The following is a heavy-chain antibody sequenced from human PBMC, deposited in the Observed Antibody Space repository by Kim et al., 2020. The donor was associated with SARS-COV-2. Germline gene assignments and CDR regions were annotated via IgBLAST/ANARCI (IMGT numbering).Heavy chain of an antibody. D-gene: IGHD1-1*01. J-gene: IGHJ4*02. V-gene: IGHV3-15*01. Sequence: YADPVKGRFTISRDDSTNTLYLQMNSLKTEDSAVYYCTTLQMATTIPDYWGQGTLVTVSS. CDR3: TTLQMATTIPDY.